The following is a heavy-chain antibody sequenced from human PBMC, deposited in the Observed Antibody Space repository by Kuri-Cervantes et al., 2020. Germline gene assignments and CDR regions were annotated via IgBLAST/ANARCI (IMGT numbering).Heavy chain of an antibody. CDR1: GGSISSYY. CDR2: IYYSGST. J-gene: IGHJ4*02. D-gene: IGHD6-19*01. CDR3: ARSYSSGWYVL. V-gene: IGHV4-59*01. Sequence: SETLSLTCTVSGGSISSYYWSWIRQPPGKGLEWIGYIYYSGSTNYNPSLKSRVTISVDTSKNQSSLKLSSVTAADTAVYYCARSYSSGWYVLWGQGTLVTVSS.